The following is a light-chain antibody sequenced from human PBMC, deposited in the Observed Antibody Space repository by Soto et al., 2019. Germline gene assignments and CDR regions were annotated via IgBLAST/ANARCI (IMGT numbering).Light chain of an antibody. Sequence: EILMTQSPATLSVSPGERATISCRASQSVSSNLAWYQQKPGQAPRLLIYGASTRATGIPARFSGSGSGTDFTLTISRLEPEDFAVYYCQQYGSSPGTFGGGTKV. CDR3: QQYGSSPGT. CDR1: QSVSSN. CDR2: GAS. J-gene: IGKJ4*01. V-gene: IGKV3-15*01.